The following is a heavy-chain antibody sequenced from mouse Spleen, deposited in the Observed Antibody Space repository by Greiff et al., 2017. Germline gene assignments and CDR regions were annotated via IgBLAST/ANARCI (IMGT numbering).Heavy chain of an antibody. V-gene: IGHV1-80*01. D-gene: IGHD1-1*01. Sequence: QVQLQQSGAELVKPGASVKISCKASGYAFSSYWMNWVKQRPGKGLEWIGQIYPGDGDTNYNGKFKGKATLTADKSSSTAYMQLSSLTSEDSAVYFCARDYYYGSSPPFDYWGQGTTLTVSS. CDR1: GYAFSSYW. CDR3: ARDYYYGSSPPFDY. CDR2: IYPGDGDT. J-gene: IGHJ2*01.